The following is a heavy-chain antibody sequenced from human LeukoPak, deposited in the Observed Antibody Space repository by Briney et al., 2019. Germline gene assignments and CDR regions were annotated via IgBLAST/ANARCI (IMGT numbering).Heavy chain of an antibody. J-gene: IGHJ4*02. CDR1: GFTFDDYA. Sequence: GGSLRLSCAASGFTFDDYAMYWVRQAPGKGLEWVSGISWNSGSIGYADSVKGRFTISRDNAKNSLYLQMNSLRAEDTALYYCAKDIGSSSLDYWGQGTLVTVSS. CDR2: ISWNSGSI. V-gene: IGHV3-9*01. D-gene: IGHD6-13*01. CDR3: AKDIGSSSLDY.